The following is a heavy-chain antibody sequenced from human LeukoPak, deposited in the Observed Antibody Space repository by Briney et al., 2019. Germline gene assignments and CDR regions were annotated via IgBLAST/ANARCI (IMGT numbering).Heavy chain of an antibody. CDR2: IYYSGST. Sequence: SETLSLTCTVSGGSISSYYWSWIRQPPGKGLEWIGYIYYSGSTNYNPSLKSRVTISVDTSKNQFSLKLSSVTAADTAVYYCAKALDNWGSDYWGQGTLVTVSS. CDR1: GGSISSYY. D-gene: IGHD7-27*01. CDR3: AKALDNWGSDY. V-gene: IGHV4-59*08. J-gene: IGHJ4*02.